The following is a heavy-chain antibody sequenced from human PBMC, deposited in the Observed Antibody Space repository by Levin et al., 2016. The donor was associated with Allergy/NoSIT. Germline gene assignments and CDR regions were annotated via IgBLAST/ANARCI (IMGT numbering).Heavy chain of an antibody. J-gene: IGHJ6*02. CDR3: ARGGNYYYGMDV. V-gene: IGHV4-30-2*01. CDR2: IYHSGST. Sequence: WIRQPPGKGLEWIGYIYHSGSTYYNPSLKSRVTISVDRSKNQFSLKLSSVTAADTAVYYCARGGNYYYGMDVWGQGTTVTVSS.